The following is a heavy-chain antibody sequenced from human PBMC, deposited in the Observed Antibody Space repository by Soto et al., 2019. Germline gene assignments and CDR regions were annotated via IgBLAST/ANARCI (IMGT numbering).Heavy chain of an antibody. CDR1: GYTFTGYY. D-gene: IGHD3-10*01. J-gene: IGHJ5*02. CDR2: INPNSGGT. Sequence: ASVKVSCKASGYTFTGYYMHWVRQAPGQGLEWMGWINPNSGGTNYAQKFQGWVTMTRDTSISTAYMELSRLRSDDTAVYYCARGGRSTMVRGVLNWFDPRGQGTLVTVSS. CDR3: ARGGRSTMVRGVLNWFDP. V-gene: IGHV1-2*04.